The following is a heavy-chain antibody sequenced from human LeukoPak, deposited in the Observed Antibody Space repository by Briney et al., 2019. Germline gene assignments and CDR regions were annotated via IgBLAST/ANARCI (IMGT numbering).Heavy chain of an antibody. J-gene: IGHJ6*03. CDR3: ARGLPYGDYRVGYMDV. Sequence: ASVKVSCKASGGTFSSYAISWVRQAPGQGLEWMGGIIPIFGTEYYAQKFQGRVTITTDESTSTAYMELSSLRSEDTAVYYCARGLPYGDYRVGYMDVWGKGPRPPSP. CDR1: GGTFSSYA. D-gene: IGHD4-17*01. CDR2: IIPIFGTE. V-gene: IGHV1-69*05.